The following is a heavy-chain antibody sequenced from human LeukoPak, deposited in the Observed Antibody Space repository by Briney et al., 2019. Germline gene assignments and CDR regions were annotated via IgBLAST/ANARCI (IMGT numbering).Heavy chain of an antibody. Sequence: SETLSLTCTVSGGSISSYYWSWIRQPPGKGLEWIGYIYYSGSTNYNPSLNSRVTISVDTSKNQLPLKLNSVTTADTAVYYCASGGIYSYIWFDPWGQGTLVTVSS. CDR2: IYYSGST. J-gene: IGHJ5*02. CDR3: ASGGIYSYIWFDP. D-gene: IGHD5-18*01. V-gene: IGHV4-59*01. CDR1: GGSISSYY.